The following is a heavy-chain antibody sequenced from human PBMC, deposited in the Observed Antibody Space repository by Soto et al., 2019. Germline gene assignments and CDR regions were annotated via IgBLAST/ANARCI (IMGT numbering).Heavy chain of an antibody. CDR2: IWYDGSNK. CDR1: GFTFSSYG. V-gene: IGHV3-33*01. J-gene: IGHJ4*02. D-gene: IGHD6-6*01. CDR3: ARSSIAARPYFAY. Sequence: PGGSLRLSCAASGFTFSSYGMHWVRQAPGKGLEWVAVIWYDGSNKYYADSVKGRFTISRDNSKNTLYLQMNSLRAEDTAVYYCARSSIAARPYFAYWVQGTLVTVSS.